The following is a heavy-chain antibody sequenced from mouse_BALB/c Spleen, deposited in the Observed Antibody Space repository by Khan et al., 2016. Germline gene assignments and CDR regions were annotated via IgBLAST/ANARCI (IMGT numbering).Heavy chain of an antibody. CDR3: ARDPFYYYGSSYWYFDV. J-gene: IGHJ1*01. Sequence: EVQLQESGPGLVKPSQSLSLTCSVTGYSITSGYYWNWIRQFPGNKLEWMGYISYDGSNNYNPYLKNRISITRDTSKNQFFLKLNSVTTEDTATYYCARDPFYYYGSSYWYFDVWGAGTTVTVSS. CDR2: ISYDGSN. V-gene: IGHV3-6*02. D-gene: IGHD1-1*01. CDR1: GYSITSGYY.